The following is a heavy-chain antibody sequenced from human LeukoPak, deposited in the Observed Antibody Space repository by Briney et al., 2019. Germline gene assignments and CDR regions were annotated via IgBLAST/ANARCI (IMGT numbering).Heavy chain of an antibody. V-gene: IGHV1-18*01. D-gene: IGHD3-22*01. CDR1: GYTFTSYG. CDR3: ARDRYASYYYDSSGYVFDY. J-gene: IGHJ4*02. CDR2: ISAYNGNT. Sequence: EASVKVSCKASGYTFTSYGISRVRQAPGQGLEWMGWISAYNGNTNYAQKLQGRVTMTTDTSTSTAYMELRSLRSDDTAVYYCARDRYASYYYDSSGYVFDYWGQGTLVTVSS.